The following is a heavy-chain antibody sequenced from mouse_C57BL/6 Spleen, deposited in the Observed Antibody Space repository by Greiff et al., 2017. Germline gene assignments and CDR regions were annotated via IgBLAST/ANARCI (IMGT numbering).Heavy chain of an antibody. CDR2: MYTGSGST. CDR3: AVIYYYGSDFDY. J-gene: IGHJ2*01. D-gene: IGHD1-1*01. Sequence: QVQLQQPGAELVKPGASVKMSCKASGYTFTSYWITWVKQRPGQGLEWIGDMYTGSGSTNYNEKFKSKSTLTVDTTASTAYMQLSSLTSEDSAVYYCAVIYYYGSDFDYWGQGTTLTVSS. V-gene: IGHV1-55*01. CDR1: GYTFTSYW.